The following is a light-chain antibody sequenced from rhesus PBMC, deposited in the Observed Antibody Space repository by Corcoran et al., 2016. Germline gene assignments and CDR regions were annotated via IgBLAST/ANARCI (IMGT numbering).Light chain of an antibody. CDR2: KAS. CDR1: ENVNNY. J-gene: IGKJ1*01. Sequence: DIQMTQSPPSLSASVGDRVTITCRTSENVNNYLNWYQQKPGKTPKLLIYKASPLQIGVPSRFSGRGSGTEYTITIISILSEDVATYYCQHNHGTPRTFDLGTKLEIK. V-gene: IGKV1-74*01. CDR3: QHNHGTPRT.